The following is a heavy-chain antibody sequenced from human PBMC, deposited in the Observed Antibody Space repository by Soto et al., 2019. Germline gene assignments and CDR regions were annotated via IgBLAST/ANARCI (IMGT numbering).Heavy chain of an antibody. CDR2: ISYDGSNK. CDR1: GFTFSSYA. CDR3: ARDPNYDSSGYGDY. Sequence: VQLVESGGGLVQPGGSLRLSCAASGFTFSSYAMHWVRQAPGKGLEWVAVISYDGSNKYYADSVKGRFTISRDNSKNTLYLQMNSLRAEDTAVYYCARDPNYDSSGYGDYWGQGTLVTVSS. J-gene: IGHJ4*02. D-gene: IGHD3-22*01. V-gene: IGHV3-30-3*01.